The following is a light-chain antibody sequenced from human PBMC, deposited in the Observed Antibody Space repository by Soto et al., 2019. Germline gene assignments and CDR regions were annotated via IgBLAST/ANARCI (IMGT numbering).Light chain of an antibody. CDR2: AAS. CDR3: QQSYTTPRT. CDR1: QSISTF. J-gene: IGKJ1*01. Sequence: DIQMTQSPSSLSASVGDRVSVTCRASQSISTFLNWYQQRPGEAPKLLIYAASILQSGVPSRFSGSGSGADFTLTIGSLQPEDFATYYCQQSYTTPRTFGQGTKV. V-gene: IGKV1-39*01.